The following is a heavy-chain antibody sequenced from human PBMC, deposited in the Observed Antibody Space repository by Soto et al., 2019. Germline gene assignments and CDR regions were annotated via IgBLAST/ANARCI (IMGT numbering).Heavy chain of an antibody. J-gene: IGHJ5*02. CDR3: AREIVVVPAAIPNWFDP. V-gene: IGHV3-11*01. Sequence: GGSLRLSCAASGLTFSDYYMSWIRQAPGKGLEWVSYISSSGSTIYYADSVKGRFTISRDNAKNSLYLQMNSLRAEDTAVYYCAREIVVVPAAIPNWFDPWGKGTLVTVSS. D-gene: IGHD2-2*01. CDR2: ISSSGSTI. CDR1: GLTFSDYY.